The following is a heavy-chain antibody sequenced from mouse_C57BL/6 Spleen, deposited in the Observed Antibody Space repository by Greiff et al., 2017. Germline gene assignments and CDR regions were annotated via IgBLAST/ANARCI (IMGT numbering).Heavy chain of an antibody. CDR3: AREFITDAMDY. J-gene: IGHJ4*01. Sequence: QVQLQQPGAELVKPGASVKLSCKASGYTFTSYWMHWVKQRPGQGLEWIGMIHPNSGSTNYNEKFKSKATLTLDKSSSTAYMQLSSLTSEDSAVYYCAREFITDAMDYWGQGTSVTVSS. D-gene: IGHD1-1*01. CDR2: IHPNSGST. CDR1: GYTFTSYW. V-gene: IGHV1-64*01.